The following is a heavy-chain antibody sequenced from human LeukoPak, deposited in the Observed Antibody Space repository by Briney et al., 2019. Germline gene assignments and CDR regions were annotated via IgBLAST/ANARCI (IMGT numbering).Heavy chain of an antibody. CDR1: RYTFTSYD. D-gene: IGHD4-17*01. V-gene: IGHV1-8*01. J-gene: IGHJ3*02. CDR2: MNPNSGNT. CDR3: ARYFGDYDAFDI. Sequence: ASVKVSCKASRYTFTSYDINWVRQATGQGLEWMGWMNPNSGNTGYAQKFQGRVTMTRNTSISTAYMELSSLRSEDTAVYYCARYFGDYDAFDIWGQGTMVTVSS.